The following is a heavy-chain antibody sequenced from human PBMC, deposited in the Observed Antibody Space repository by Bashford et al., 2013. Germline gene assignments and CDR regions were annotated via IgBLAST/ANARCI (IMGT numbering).Heavy chain of an antibody. D-gene: IGHD3-22*01. V-gene: IGHV1-69*06. Sequence: SVKVSCKASGGTFSSYAISWVRQAPGQGLEWMGGIIPIFGTANYAQKFQGRVTITADKSTSTAYMELSSLRSEDTAVYYCARGYYDSSGYMDYYYYGMDVWAKGPRSPSP. CDR3: ARGYYDSSGYMDYYYYGMDV. J-gene: IGHJ6*02. CDR2: IIPIFGTA. CDR1: GGTFSSYA.